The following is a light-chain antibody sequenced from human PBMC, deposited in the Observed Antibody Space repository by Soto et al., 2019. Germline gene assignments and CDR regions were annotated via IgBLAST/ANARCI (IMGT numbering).Light chain of an antibody. CDR3: QQYDNWPPWT. Sequence: IQLTQSPSSLSASVGDRVTITCRTSQNVNRYLNWYQEQPGKAPKLLIYAASILQSGVPSRFSGSGSGTDFTLTISSLHSEDFAVYYCQQYDNWPPWTFGQGTKVDIK. CDR1: QNVNRY. V-gene: IGKV1-39*01. J-gene: IGKJ1*01. CDR2: AAS.